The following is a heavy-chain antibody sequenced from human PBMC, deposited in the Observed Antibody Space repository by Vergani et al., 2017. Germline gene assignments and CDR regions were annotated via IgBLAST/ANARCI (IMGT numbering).Heavy chain of an antibody. CDR3: ARGYYCSGGSCYVIAGVQGY. D-gene: IGHD2-15*01. CDR1: GYTFTSYG. CDR2: ISAYNGNT. Sequence: QVQLVQSGAEVKKPGASVKVSCKASGYTFTSYGISWVRQAPGQGLEWMGWISAYNGNTNYAQKLQGRVTMTTDTSTSTAYMELRSLRTDDTAVYYCARGYYCSGGSCYVIAGVQGYWGQGTLVTVSS. J-gene: IGHJ4*02. V-gene: IGHV1-18*01.